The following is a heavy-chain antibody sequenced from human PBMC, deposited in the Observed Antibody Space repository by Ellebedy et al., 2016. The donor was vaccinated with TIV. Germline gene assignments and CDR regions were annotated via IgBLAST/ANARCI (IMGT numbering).Heavy chain of an antibody. CDR3: ARAPLRTVDTRWFDP. CDR1: GGSISSYY. V-gene: IGHV4-59*01. Sequence: MPSETLSLTCTVSGGSISSYYWSWIRQPPGKGLEWIGYIYYSGSTNYNPSLKSRVTISVDTSKNQFSLKLSSVTAADTAVYYCARAPLRTVDTRWFDPWGQGTLVTVSS. CDR2: IYYSGST. D-gene: IGHD5-18*01. J-gene: IGHJ5*02.